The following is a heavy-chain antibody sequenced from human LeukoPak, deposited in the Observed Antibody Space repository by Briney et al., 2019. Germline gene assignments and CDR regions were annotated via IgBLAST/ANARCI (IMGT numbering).Heavy chain of an antibody. D-gene: IGHD2-2*02. J-gene: IGHJ4*02. CDR1: GYTFTSYG. Sequence: ASVKVSCKASGYTFTSYGISWVRQAPGQGLEWMGWISAYNGNTNYAQKLQGRVTMTTDTSTSTAYMELRSLRSDDTAVYYCARDACSSTSCYKSVDYWGQGTLVTLSS. CDR3: ARDACSSTSCYKSVDY. V-gene: IGHV1-18*01. CDR2: ISAYNGNT.